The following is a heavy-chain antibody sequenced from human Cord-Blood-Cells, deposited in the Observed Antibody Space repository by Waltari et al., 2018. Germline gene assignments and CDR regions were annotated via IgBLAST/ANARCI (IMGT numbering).Heavy chain of an antibody. CDR3: AKVEYSSSSAFDI. CDR1: GFTFSSYG. CDR2: IRYDGSNK. Sequence: QVQLVESGGGVVQPGGSLRLSCAASGFTFSSYGMHWVRQAPGKGLEWVGFIRYDGSNKYYADSVKGRFTISRDNSKNTLYLKMNSLRAEDTAVYYCAKVEYSSSSAFDIWGQGTMVTVSS. V-gene: IGHV3-30*02. J-gene: IGHJ3*02. D-gene: IGHD6-6*01.